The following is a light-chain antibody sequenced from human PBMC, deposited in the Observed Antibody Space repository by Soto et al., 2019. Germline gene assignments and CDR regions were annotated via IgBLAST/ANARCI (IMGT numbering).Light chain of an antibody. Sequence: DIQLTQSPSSLSASVGDRVTLTCRVSQGISSYLNWHRQRPGKVPKLLIYSASNLQSRVPSRFSGSGSGTCFTLTLSSLQPEDVAAYYGRRTYNVPRTFGLGTKVEIK. CDR3: RRTYNVPRT. V-gene: IGKV1-27*01. CDR2: SAS. J-gene: IGKJ1*01. CDR1: QGISSY.